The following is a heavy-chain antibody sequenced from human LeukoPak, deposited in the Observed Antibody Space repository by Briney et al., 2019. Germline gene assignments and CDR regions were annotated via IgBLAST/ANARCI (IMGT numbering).Heavy chain of an antibody. D-gene: IGHD3-9*01. CDR1: GFTFSSYS. CDR3: ASWPGDILTGYYYENGMDV. J-gene: IGHJ6*02. V-gene: IGHV3-48*04. CDR2: ISSSGSTI. Sequence: PGGSLRLSCAASGFTFSSYSMNWVRQAPGKGLEWVSYISSSGSTIYYADSVKGRFTISRDNAKNSLYLQMNSLRAEDTAVYYCASWPGDILTGYYYENGMDVWGQGTTVTVSS.